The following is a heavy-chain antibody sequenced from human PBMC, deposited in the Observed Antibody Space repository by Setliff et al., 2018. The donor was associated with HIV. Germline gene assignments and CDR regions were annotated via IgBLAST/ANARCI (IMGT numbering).Heavy chain of an antibody. CDR1: GGTFSSYA. D-gene: IGHD4-17*01. Sequence: SVTVSCKASGGTFSSYALSWVRQAPGQGLEWMGGIIPILGIANYAQKFQGRVTITADESTSTAYVYLSSLRSEDTAVYYCASGTTYGGNSVAFDIWGQGTMVTVSS. CDR2: IIPILGIA. J-gene: IGHJ3*02. CDR3: ASGTTYGGNSVAFDI. V-gene: IGHV1-69*10.